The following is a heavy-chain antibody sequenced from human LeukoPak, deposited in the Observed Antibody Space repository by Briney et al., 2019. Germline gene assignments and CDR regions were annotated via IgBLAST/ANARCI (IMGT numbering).Heavy chain of an antibody. J-gene: IGHJ4*02. CDR2: IQRGGEV. CDR3: TDYNADY. V-gene: IGHV3-66*01. D-gene: IGHD4-11*01. Sequence: TGGSLRLSCTLSGLTVSANYLNWVRLSPGRGLEWVSVIQRGGEVHYADSVKGRFTISRDDSEDTIYLQMNSLRAEDTAVYYCTDYNADYWGQGTLVTVSS. CDR1: GLTVSANY.